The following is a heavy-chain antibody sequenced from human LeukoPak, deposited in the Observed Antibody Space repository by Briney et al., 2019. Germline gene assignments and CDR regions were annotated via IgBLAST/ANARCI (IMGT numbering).Heavy chain of an antibody. CDR3: ARGVTMVRGELDY. CDR2: ISGSGGST. J-gene: IGHJ4*02. CDR1: GFTFSSYA. Sequence: GGSLRLSCAASGFTFSSYAMSWVRQAPGKGLEWVSSISGSGGSTYYADSVKGRFSISRDNSKNTLYLQMGSLRAEDMAVYYCARGVTMVRGELDYWGQGTLVTVSS. V-gene: IGHV3-23*01. D-gene: IGHD3-10*01.